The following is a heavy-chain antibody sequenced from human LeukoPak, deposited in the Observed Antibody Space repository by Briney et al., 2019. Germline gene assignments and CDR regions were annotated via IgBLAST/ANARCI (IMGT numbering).Heavy chain of an antibody. CDR3: ARGGCSSTSCYFYYFDY. D-gene: IGHD2-2*01. CDR1: GFTFNSYS. V-gene: IGHV3-48*01. Sequence: SGGSLRLPCAASGFTFNSYSMNWVRQAPGKGLEWVSYISSSSSTIYYADSVKGRFTISRDNAKNSLYLQMNSLRAEDTAVYYCARGGCSSTSCYFYYFDYWGQGTLVTVSS. J-gene: IGHJ4*02. CDR2: ISSSSSTI.